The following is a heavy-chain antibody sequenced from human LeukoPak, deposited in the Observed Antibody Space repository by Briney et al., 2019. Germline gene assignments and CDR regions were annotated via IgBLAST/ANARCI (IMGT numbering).Heavy chain of an antibody. Sequence: GGSLRLSCAASGFTFSSYWMSWVRQAPGKGLEWVANIKQDGSEKYYVDSVKGRFTISRDNAKNSLYLQMNSLRAEDRAVYYCVRDGPGGAGRLELNYWGQGTLVTVSS. V-gene: IGHV3-7*01. CDR3: VRDGPGGAGRLELNY. J-gene: IGHJ4*02. D-gene: IGHD1-1*01. CDR1: GFTFSSYW. CDR2: IKQDGSEK.